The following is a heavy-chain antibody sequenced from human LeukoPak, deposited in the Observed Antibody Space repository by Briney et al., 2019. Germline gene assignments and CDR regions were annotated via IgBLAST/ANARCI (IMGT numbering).Heavy chain of an antibody. Sequence: GGSLRLSCGDSGSSFSSYSVNWVRQAPGKDLEWVSSISSSSKYIYYADSVKGRFTISRDNAKNSLYLQMNGLRADDTAVYYCARSPQGTGSPADYWGQGTLVTVSS. J-gene: IGHJ4*02. CDR1: GSSFSSYS. CDR2: ISSSSKYI. CDR3: ARSPQGTGSPADY. V-gene: IGHV3-21*01. D-gene: IGHD1-1*01.